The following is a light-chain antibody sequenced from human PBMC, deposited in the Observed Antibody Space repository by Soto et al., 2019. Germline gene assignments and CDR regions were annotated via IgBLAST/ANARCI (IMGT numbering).Light chain of an antibody. V-gene: IGLV2-14*01. CDR1: ISDVAGYNY. Sequence: SLLNAPASMSVSPGQSDPISCTGTISDVAGYNYVSWYQQHPGKAPNLMIYEVSNRPSGVSNRFSGSKSGNTASLTISGLQAVDEADYYCTSYTSISLYVFGTGT. CDR3: TSYTSISLYV. J-gene: IGLJ1*01. CDR2: EVS.